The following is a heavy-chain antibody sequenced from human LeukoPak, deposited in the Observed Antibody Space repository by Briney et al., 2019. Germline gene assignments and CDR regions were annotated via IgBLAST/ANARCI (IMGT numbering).Heavy chain of an antibody. D-gene: IGHD5-12*01. V-gene: IGHV3-23*01. CDR2: INDSGSTR. CDR3: VKDMQTWPRFPDY. Sequence: GGSLRLSCAASGFTFSSYWMSWVRQAPGKGLEWVSGINDSGSTRFYAASVKGRFTSSRDNPKNTLYLQMNGLRVEDTAVYYCVKDMQTWPRFPDYWGQGTLVTVSS. CDR1: GFTFSSYW. J-gene: IGHJ4*02.